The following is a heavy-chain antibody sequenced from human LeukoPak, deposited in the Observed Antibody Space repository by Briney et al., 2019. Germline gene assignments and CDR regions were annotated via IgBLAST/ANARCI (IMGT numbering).Heavy chain of an antibody. D-gene: IGHD3-22*01. J-gene: IGHJ4*02. Sequence: GASVKVSCKASGGTFSSYAISWVRQAPGQGLEWMGGIIPIFGTANYAQKFQGRVTITADESTSTAYMELSSLRSEDTAVYYCARASYYDSSGYHDDYWGQGTLVTVSS. V-gene: IGHV1-69*01. CDR2: IIPIFGTA. CDR3: ARASYYDSSGYHDDY. CDR1: GGTFSSYA.